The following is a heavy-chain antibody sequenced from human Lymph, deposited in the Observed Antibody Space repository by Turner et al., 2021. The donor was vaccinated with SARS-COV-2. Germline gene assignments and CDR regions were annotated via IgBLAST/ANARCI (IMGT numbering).Heavy chain of an antibody. D-gene: IGHD6-13*01. J-gene: IGHJ5*02. CDR3: AKDGGGYSST. CDR2: ISYDGSNK. V-gene: IGHV3-30*18. CDR1: GFPFSSYA. Sequence: QVQLVQSGGGVVQPGRSLRLSCAASGFPFSSYAMHWVRQAPGKGLEWVALISYDGSNKYYADSVKGRFTISRDNSKNTLYLQMNRLRAEDTAVYYCAKDGGGYSSTWGQGTLVTVSS.